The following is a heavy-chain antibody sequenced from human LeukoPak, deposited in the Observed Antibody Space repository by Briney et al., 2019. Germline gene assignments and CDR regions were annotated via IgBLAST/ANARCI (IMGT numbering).Heavy chain of an antibody. J-gene: IGHJ4*02. CDR2: ISWNSGSI. V-gene: IGHV3-9*01. CDR3: AKADRGYCSGGSCYFDY. CDR1: GFTFDDYA. D-gene: IGHD2-15*01. Sequence: GRSLRLSCAASGFTFDDYAMHLVRQAPGKGLEWVSGISWNSGSIGYADSVKGRFTISRDNAKNSLYLQMNSLRAEDTALYYCAKADRGYCSGGSCYFDYWGQGTLVTVSS.